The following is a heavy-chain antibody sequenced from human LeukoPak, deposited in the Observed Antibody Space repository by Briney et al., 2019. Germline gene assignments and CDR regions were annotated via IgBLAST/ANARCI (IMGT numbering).Heavy chain of an antibody. V-gene: IGHV3-30*18. CDR1: GFTFSSYG. CDR3: AKVFYGSGSYYKGPLDY. D-gene: IGHD3-10*01. CDR2: ISYDGSNK. Sequence: GGSLRLSCAASGFTFSSYGMHWVRQAPGKGLEWVAVISYDGSNKYYADSVKGRFTISRDNSKNTLYLQMNSLRAEDTAVYYCAKVFYGSGSYYKGPLDYWGQVTLVTVSS. J-gene: IGHJ4*02.